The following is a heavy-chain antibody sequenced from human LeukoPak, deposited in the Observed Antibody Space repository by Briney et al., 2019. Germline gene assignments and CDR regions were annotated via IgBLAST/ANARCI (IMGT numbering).Heavy chain of an antibody. CDR2: IIPIFGTA. CDR3: ARALSYYYGSGDDHYYYGMDV. CDR1: GGTFSSYA. D-gene: IGHD3-10*01. V-gene: IGHV1-69*13. Sequence: SVKVSCKASGGTFSSYAISWVRQAPGQGLEWMGGIIPIFGTANYAQKFQGRVTITADESTSTAYMELSSLRSADTAVYYCARALSYYYGSGDDHYYYGMDVWGQGTTVTVSS. J-gene: IGHJ6*02.